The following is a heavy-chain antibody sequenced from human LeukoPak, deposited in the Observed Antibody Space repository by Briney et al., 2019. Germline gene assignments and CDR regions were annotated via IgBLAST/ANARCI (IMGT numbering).Heavy chain of an antibody. V-gene: IGHV3-23*01. CDR1: GFTFSSYA. CDR2: ISGSGGST. CDR3: AKDQYYDFWSGYPKEDYYYYGMDV. J-gene: IGHJ6*02. Sequence: GGSLRLSCAASGFTFSSYAMSWVRQAPGKGLEWVSAISGSGGSTYYADSVKGRFTISRDNSKNTLYLQTNSLRAEDTAVYYCAKDQYYDFWSGYPKEDYYYYGMDVWGQGTTVTVSS. D-gene: IGHD3-3*01.